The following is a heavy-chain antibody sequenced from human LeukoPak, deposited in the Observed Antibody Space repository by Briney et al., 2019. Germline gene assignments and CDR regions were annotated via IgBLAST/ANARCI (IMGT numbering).Heavy chain of an antibody. V-gene: IGHV4-59*01. D-gene: IGHD6-13*01. CDR1: GGSISSYY. CDR3: ASDGVSAAAGSFDL. J-gene: IGHJ2*01. Sequence: SETLSLTCTVSGGSISSYYWSWIRQPPGKGLEWIGYIYYSGSTNYNPSLKSRVTISVDTSKNQFSLKLSSLTAADTAVYYCASDGVSAAAGSFDLWGRGTLVTVSS. CDR2: IYYSGST.